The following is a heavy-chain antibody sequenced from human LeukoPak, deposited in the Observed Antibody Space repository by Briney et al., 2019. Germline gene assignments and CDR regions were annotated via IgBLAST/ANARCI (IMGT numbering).Heavy chain of an antibody. CDR1: GFTFSSYA. V-gene: IGHV3-30*02. CDR3: AKDAPSYYYDSSGYFDY. Sequence: GGSLRLSCAASGFTFSSYAMSWVRQAPGKGLEWVAFIRYDGSNKYYADSVKGRFTISRDNSKNTLYLQMNSLRAEDTAVYYCAKDAPSYYYDSSGYFDYWGQGTLVTVSS. CDR2: IRYDGSNK. J-gene: IGHJ4*02. D-gene: IGHD3-22*01.